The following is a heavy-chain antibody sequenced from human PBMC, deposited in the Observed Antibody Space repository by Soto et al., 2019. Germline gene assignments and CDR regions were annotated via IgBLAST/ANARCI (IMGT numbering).Heavy chain of an antibody. J-gene: IGHJ4*02. D-gene: IGHD6-19*01. V-gene: IGHV3-30-3*01. CDR3: ARDGAQWLAMYCDY. CDR2: ISYDGSNK. CDR1: GFTFSSYA. Sequence: QVQLVESGGGVVQPGRPLRLSCAASGFTFSSYAMHWVRQAPGKGLEWVAVISYDGSNKYYADSVKGRFTISRDNSKNTLYLQMNSLRAEDTAVYYCARDGAQWLAMYCDYWGQGTLVTVSS.